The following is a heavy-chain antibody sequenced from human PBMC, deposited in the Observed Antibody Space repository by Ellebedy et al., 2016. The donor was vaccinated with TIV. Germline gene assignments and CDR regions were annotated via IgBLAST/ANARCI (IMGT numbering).Heavy chain of an antibody. J-gene: IGHJ4*02. Sequence: AASVKVSCKTSGYSFTAYQIHWVRQAPGQGFEWMGWINPNTGGTDYAQKIKGRVTMTSATSISTAYMELSRLTSDDTAVYYCARFYGSGSYSDYWGQGTLVTVSS. D-gene: IGHD3-10*01. V-gene: IGHV1-2*02. CDR2: INPNTGGT. CDR3: ARFYGSGSYSDY. CDR1: GYSFTAYQ.